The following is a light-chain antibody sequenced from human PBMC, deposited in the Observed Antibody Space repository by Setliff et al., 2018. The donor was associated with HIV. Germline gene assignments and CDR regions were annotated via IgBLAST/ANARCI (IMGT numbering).Light chain of an antibody. V-gene: IGLV2-23*02. CDR3: CSYAGTDTFVV. CDR2: EVN. J-gene: IGLJ1*01. Sequence: QSMLTQPPSVSGSPGQSIIISCTGTINNIGSYNRVSWYQQRPGTAPKLIIFEVNKRPSGVSNRFSGSKSGSTASLAISGLQADDEGDYYCCSYAGTDTFVVFGTGTKVTVL. CDR1: INNIGSYNR.